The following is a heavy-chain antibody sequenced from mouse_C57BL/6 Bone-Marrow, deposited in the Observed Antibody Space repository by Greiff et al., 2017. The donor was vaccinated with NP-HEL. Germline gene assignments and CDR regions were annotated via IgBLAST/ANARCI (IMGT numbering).Heavy chain of an antibody. CDR1: GYTFTSYW. J-gene: IGHJ3*01. D-gene: IGHD2-4*01. V-gene: IGHV1-64*01. CDR2: IHPNSGST. CDR3: ARGMRLRLFAY. Sequence: QVQLQQPGAELVKPGASVKLSCKASGYTFTSYWMHWVKQRPGQGLEWIGMIHPNSGSTNYNEKFKSKATLTVDKSSSTAYMQLSSLTSEDSAVYYCARGMRLRLFAYWGQGTLVTVSA.